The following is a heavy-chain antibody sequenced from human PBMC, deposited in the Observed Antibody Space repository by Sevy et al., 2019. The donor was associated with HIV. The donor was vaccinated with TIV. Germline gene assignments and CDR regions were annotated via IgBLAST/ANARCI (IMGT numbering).Heavy chain of an antibody. CDR3: AKVEAAAGLGFYYYYYMDV. Sequence: GGSLRLSCAASGFTFSSYGMHWVRQAPGKGLEWVAVIWYDGSNKYYADSVKGRFTIPRDNSKNTLYLQMNSLRAEDTAVYYCAKVEAAAGLGFYYYYYMDVWGKGTTVTVSS. V-gene: IGHV3-33*06. J-gene: IGHJ6*03. CDR2: IWYDGSNK. CDR1: GFTFSSYG. D-gene: IGHD6-13*01.